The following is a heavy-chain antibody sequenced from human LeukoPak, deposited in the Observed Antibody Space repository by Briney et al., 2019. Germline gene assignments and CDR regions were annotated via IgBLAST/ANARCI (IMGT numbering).Heavy chain of an antibody. Sequence: PGGSLRLSCAASGFTFDDYGMSWVRQAPGKGLEWVSGINWNGGSTGYADSVKGRFTISRDNAKNSLYLQMNSLRAEDTALYYCARSAEPYCSSTSCTSYTDVWGKGTTVTVSS. CDR2: INWNGGST. D-gene: IGHD2-2*01. J-gene: IGHJ6*03. CDR1: GFTFDDYG. CDR3: ARSAEPYCSSTSCTSYTDV. V-gene: IGHV3-20*04.